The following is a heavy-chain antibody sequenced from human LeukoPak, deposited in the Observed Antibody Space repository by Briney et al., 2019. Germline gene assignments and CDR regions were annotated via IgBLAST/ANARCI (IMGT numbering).Heavy chain of an antibody. D-gene: IGHD3-16*01. Sequence: PGGSLRHSCAASLFTFSNYLMSWVREAPGKGRGWVANIKKDRSEKYYVDSVKGRFTISRDNAKNSLYLQMNSLRAEDTAVYYCARDLGPYYYMDVWGKGTTVTVSS. V-gene: IGHV3-7*01. J-gene: IGHJ6*03. CDR3: ARDLGPYYYMDV. CDR2: IKKDRSEK. CDR1: LFTFSNYL.